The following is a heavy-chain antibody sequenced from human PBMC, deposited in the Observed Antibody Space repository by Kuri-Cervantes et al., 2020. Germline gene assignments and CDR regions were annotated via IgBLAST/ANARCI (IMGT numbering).Heavy chain of an antibody. CDR1: GYTFTSYA. Sequence: ASVKVSCKASGYTFTSYAMHWVRQAPGQRLEWMGWINAGNGYTKYSQKFQGRVTITADKSTSTAYMELSSLRSEDTAVYYCARGLTVLWFRELFSWGQGTLVTVSS. J-gene: IGHJ5*02. D-gene: IGHD3-10*01. CDR2: INAGNGYT. V-gene: IGHV1-3*01. CDR3: ARGLTVLWFRELFS.